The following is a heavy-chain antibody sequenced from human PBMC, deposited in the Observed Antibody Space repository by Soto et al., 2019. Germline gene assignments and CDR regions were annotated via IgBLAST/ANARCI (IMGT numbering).Heavy chain of an antibody. V-gene: IGHV3-30*18. Sequence: QVQLVESGGGVVQPGRSLRLSCAASGFIFSTYGMHWARQAPGKGLEWVALISFDGRQKYYAESLKGRFTISRDNSKDMLYLEVNSLRAEDTAVYYCAKDESRYCTDSTCYPTDYWGQGTLVTVSS. CDR1: GFIFSTYG. CDR3: AKDESRYCTDSTCYPTDY. J-gene: IGHJ4*02. CDR2: ISFDGRQK. D-gene: IGHD2-15*01.